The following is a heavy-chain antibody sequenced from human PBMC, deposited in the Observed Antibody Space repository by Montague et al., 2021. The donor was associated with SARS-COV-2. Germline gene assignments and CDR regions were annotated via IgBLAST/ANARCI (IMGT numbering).Heavy chain of an antibody. CDR2: ISSGGNK. Sequence: SLRLSCAASGFTFSTYAMNWVRQAPGKGLEWVSGISSGGNKHHADSVKGRFTISRDDSRNTLYLQMHSLRAEDTAMYYCAKNFPGQFYFGDWGQGTLVAVSS. CDR3: AKNFPGQFYFGD. J-gene: IGHJ4*02. D-gene: IGHD2/OR15-2a*01. CDR1: GFTFSTYA. V-gene: IGHV3-23*01.